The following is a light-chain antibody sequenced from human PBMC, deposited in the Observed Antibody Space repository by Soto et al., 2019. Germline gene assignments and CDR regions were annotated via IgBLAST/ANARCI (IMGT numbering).Light chain of an antibody. CDR2: AAS. Sequence: DIQMTQSPSSLSASVGDRVTITCRASQSINSYLSWYQHKPGKAPKLLIYAASSLQSGVPSRFSGSGSGTDFTLTISSLQPEDFATYYCQHNMAFGQGTKVDI. V-gene: IGKV1-39*01. CDR1: QSINSY. CDR3: QHNMA. J-gene: IGKJ1*01.